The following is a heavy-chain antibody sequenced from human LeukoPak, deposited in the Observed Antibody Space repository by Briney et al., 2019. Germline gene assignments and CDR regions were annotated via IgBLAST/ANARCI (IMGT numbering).Heavy chain of an antibody. CDR3: AERRRYESVWFDP. CDR1: GFTFSSYA. J-gene: IGHJ5*02. V-gene: IGHV3-23*01. CDR2: ISGSGGST. Sequence: GGSLRLSCAASGFTFSSYAMSWVRQAPGKGLERVSAISGSGGSTYYADSVKGRFTISRDNSKNTLYLQMNSLRAEDTAVYYCAERRRYESVWFDPWGQGTLVTVSS. D-gene: IGHD5-12*01.